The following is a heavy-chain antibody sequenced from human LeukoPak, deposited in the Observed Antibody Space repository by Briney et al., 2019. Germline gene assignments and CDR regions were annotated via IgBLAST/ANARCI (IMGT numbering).Heavy chain of an antibody. V-gene: IGHV3-23*01. CDR1: GFTFSNYA. J-gene: IGHJ4*02. CDR3: AKDSPENHFDY. CDR2: ISGSGGST. Sequence: GGSLRLSCAASGFTFSNYAMTWVRQAPGKGLEWVSAISGSGGSTYYADSVKGRFTISRDNSKNTLYLQMNSLRAKDTAVYYCAKDSPENHFDYWGQGTLVTVSS.